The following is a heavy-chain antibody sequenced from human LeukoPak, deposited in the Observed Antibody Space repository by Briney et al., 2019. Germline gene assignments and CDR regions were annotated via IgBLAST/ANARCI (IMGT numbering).Heavy chain of an antibody. Sequence: GGSLRLSCAASGFTFDDYTMHWVRQAPGKGLEWVSLISWDGGSTYYADSVKGRFTISRDNSKNSLYLQMNSLRTEDTALYYCAKDGVAAAGTPSYWYFDLWGRGTLVTVSS. CDR3: AKDGVAAAGTPSYWYFDL. CDR1: GFTFDDYT. J-gene: IGHJ2*01. D-gene: IGHD6-13*01. V-gene: IGHV3-43*01. CDR2: ISWDGGST.